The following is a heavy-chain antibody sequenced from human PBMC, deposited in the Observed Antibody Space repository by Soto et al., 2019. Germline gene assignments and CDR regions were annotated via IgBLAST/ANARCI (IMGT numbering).Heavy chain of an antibody. Sequence: PGGSLRLSCAASGFTFSSYAMTWVRQAPGEGLQWVSSISGFGESTFYADSVKGRFTISRDNFKNTLTLQMNSLRAEDTAIYYCAKYSSDWDEDYWGQATLGTVSS. CDR2: ISGFGEST. J-gene: IGHJ4*02. D-gene: IGHD6-19*01. V-gene: IGHV3-23*01. CDR3: AKYSSDWDEDY. CDR1: GFTFSSYA.